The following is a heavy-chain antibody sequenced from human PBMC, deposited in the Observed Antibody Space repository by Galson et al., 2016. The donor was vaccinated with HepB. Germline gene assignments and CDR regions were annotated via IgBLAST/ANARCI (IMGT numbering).Heavy chain of an antibody. D-gene: IGHD5-18*01. J-gene: IGHJ6*02. CDR3: VRGCLSCGYTSALTYYYYGLDV. V-gene: IGHV1-8*01. CDR2: TNPNSGET. CDR1: GYTFNNYD. Sequence: SVKVSCKASGYTFNNYDINWVRQATGQGLEWMGWTNPNSGETVYTQNFQGRVTLTRNTSISTAYMELSSLRSDDTAVYYCVRGCLSCGYTSALTYYYYGLDVWGQGTTVTVAS.